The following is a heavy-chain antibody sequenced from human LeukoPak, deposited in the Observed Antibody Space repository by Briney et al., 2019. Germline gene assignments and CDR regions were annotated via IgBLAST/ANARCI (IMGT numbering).Heavy chain of an antibody. Sequence: GGSLRLSCAASGFTFNSYGMSWVRQAPGKGLEWVSFISSSGGSTYYADSVKGRFTISRDNSKNTLYLQMKSLRAEDTAVYYCAKDSEVTAIVGYFDSWGQGTLVTVSS. CDR1: GFTFNSYG. V-gene: IGHV3-23*01. J-gene: IGHJ4*02. CDR2: ISSSGGST. D-gene: IGHD2-21*02. CDR3: AKDSEVTAIVGYFDS.